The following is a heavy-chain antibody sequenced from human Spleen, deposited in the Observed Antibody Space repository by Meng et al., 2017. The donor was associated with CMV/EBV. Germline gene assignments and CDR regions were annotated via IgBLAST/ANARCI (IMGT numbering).Heavy chain of an antibody. Sequence: RPGLGNPSESLSLTGAVSGGSISRSNWWSWVRQPPGKGLEWIGEIYHSGSTNYNPSLKSRVTISVDKSKNQFSLKLSSVTAADTAVYYCASFPPPGKQWLVTDYWGQGTLVTVSS. J-gene: IGHJ4*02. CDR2: IYHSGST. V-gene: IGHV4-4*02. CDR3: ASFPPPGKQWLVTDY. D-gene: IGHD6-19*01. CDR1: GGSISRSNW.